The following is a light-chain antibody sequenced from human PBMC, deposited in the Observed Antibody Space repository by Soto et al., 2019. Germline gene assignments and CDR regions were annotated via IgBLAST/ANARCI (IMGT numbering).Light chain of an antibody. CDR3: QQYNNAPPIT. V-gene: IGKV3-15*01. Sequence: EIVMTQSPATLSVSPGERATLSCRASQSVSSNLARYQQKPGQAPRLLIYGASTRDAGIPARFSGSGSGTDFTLTIGSLQSEHFAVYYWQQYNNAPPITFGEGPRLE. CDR1: QSVSSN. CDR2: GAS. J-gene: IGKJ5*01.